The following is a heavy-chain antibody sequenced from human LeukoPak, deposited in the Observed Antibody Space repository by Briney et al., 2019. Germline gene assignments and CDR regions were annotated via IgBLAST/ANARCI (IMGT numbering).Heavy chain of an antibody. Sequence: PGGSLRLSCAASGFTFSSYSMNWVRQAPGKGLEWVSSISSSSSYIYYADSVKGRFTISRDNAKNSLYLQMNSLRAEDTAVYYCARDPEDYVGMAAYYFDYWGQGTLVTVSS. CDR2: ISSSSSYI. J-gene: IGHJ4*02. V-gene: IGHV3-21*01. CDR1: GFTFSSYS. D-gene: IGHD5-24*01. CDR3: ARDPEDYVGMAAYYFDY.